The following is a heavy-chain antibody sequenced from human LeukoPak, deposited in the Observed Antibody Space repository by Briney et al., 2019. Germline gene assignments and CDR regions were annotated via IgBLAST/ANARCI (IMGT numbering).Heavy chain of an antibody. D-gene: IGHD2-8*01. CDR3: ARAPLLYRPSYYFDY. CDR1: GGTFSSYA. CDR2: INPSGGST. Sequence: ASVKVSCKASGGTFSSYAISWVRQAPGQGLEWMGIINPSGGSTSYAQKFQGRVTMTRDMSTSTVYMELSSLRSEDTAVYYCARAPLLYRPSYYFDYWGQGTLVTVSS. V-gene: IGHV1-46*01. J-gene: IGHJ4*02.